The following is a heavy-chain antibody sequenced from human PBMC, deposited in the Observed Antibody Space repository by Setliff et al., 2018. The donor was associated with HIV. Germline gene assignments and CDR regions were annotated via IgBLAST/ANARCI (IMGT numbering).Heavy chain of an antibody. CDR3: ARDYNYASGTYNWFDP. J-gene: IGHJ5*02. V-gene: IGHV7-4-1*02. D-gene: IGHD3-10*01. Sequence: EASVKVSCKASGYVFTTYVINWVRQAPGRGLELMGWINANTGNPRYAPGFTGRFVFSLDTSATTAHLQINGLKTDDTAVYYCARDYNYASGTYNWFDPWGQGTQVTVSS. CDR1: GYVFTTYV. CDR2: INANTGNP.